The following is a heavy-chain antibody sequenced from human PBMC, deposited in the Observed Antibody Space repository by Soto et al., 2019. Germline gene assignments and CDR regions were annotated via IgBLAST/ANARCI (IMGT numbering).Heavy chain of an antibody. V-gene: IGHV3-48*03. D-gene: IGHD4-17*01. CDR1: GFTFSSFE. CDR2: ISGSGSTI. CDR3: ARESGYGDYDFVY. J-gene: IGHJ4*02. Sequence: PGGSLSLSCAASGFTFSSFEMNWVRQAPGKGLEWVSYISGSGSTIQYADSVKGRFTISRDNARNSLYLQMTSLRAEDTAVYYCARESGYGDYDFVYWGQGTLVTVSS.